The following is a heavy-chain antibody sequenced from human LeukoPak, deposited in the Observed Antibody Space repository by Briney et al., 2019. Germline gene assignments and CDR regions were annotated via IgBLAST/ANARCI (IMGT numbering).Heavy chain of an antibody. CDR2: ISSSSSYI. D-gene: IGHD6-13*01. J-gene: IGHJ5*02. V-gene: IGHV3-21*01. CDR1: GFTFSSYS. CDR3: ARDAEQQLVRSWFDP. Sequence: GGSLRLSCAASGFTFSSYSMNWVRQAPGKGLERVSSISSSSSYIYYADSVKGRFTISRDNAKNSLYLQMNSLRAEDTAVYYCARDAEQQLVRSWFDPWGQGTLVTVSS.